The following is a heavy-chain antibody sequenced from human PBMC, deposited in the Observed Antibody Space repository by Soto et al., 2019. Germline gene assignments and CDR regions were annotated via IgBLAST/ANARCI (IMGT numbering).Heavy chain of an antibody. D-gene: IGHD1-1*01. CDR3: ARDRDGNWNDGIYDYYGMDV. CDR1: GGSISSGGYY. J-gene: IGHJ6*02. Sequence: QVQLQESGPGLVKPSQTLSLTCTVSGGSISSGGYYWSWIRQHPGKGLEWIGYIYYSGSTYYNPSLKSRVTTSVDTSKNQFSHKLSSVTAADTAVYYCARDRDGNWNDGIYDYYGMDVWGQGTTVTVSS. V-gene: IGHV4-31*03. CDR2: IYYSGST.